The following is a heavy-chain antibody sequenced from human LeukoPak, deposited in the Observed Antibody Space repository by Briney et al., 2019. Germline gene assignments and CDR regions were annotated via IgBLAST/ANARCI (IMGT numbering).Heavy chain of an antibody. CDR1: GGSFSGYY. CDR2: INHSGST. Sequence: SETLSLTCAVYGGSFSGYYWSWIRQPPGKGLEWFGEINHSGSTNDHPSLKSRVTISVDTSKNQFSLKLSFVTAADTAMYYCARGLRTLIAARPSAFDIWGQGTMVTVSS. V-gene: IGHV4-34*01. CDR3: ARGLRTLIAARPSAFDI. D-gene: IGHD6-6*01. J-gene: IGHJ3*02.